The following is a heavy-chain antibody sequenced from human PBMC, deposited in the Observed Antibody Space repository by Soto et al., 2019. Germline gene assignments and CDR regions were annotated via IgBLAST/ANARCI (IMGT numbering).Heavy chain of an antibody. CDR2: IYYSGST. CDR3: ARVAAAGNREGYFDY. CDR1: GGSLSSSSYY. J-gene: IGHJ4*02. D-gene: IGHD6-13*01. Sequence: DTVSLTCTDSGGSLSSSSYYWGGIRQPAGKGLEWIGSIYYSGSTYYNPSLKSRVTISVDTSKNQFSLKLSSVTAADTAVYYCARVAAAGNREGYFDYWGRGTLVTVSS. V-gene: IGHV4-39*01.